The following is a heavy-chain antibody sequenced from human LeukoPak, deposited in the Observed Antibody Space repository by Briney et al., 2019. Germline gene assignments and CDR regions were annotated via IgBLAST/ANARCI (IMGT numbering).Heavy chain of an antibody. CDR3: ARLIPGYSLFDY. CDR1: GYTFTNYW. Sequence: GESLKISCKGSGYTFTNYWIGWVRQMPGKGLEWMGSIYPSDSDTKYSPSFQGQVTISADKSITTAHLQWSSLKASDSAMYYCARLIPGYSLFDYWGQGTLVTVSS. CDR2: IYPSDSDT. J-gene: IGHJ4*02. V-gene: IGHV5-51*01. D-gene: IGHD5-18*01.